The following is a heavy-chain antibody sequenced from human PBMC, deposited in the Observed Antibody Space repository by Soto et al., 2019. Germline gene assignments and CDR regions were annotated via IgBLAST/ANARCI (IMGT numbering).Heavy chain of an antibody. D-gene: IGHD6-6*01. CDR2: IYSGGST. CDR3: ATPTVHY. Sequence: EVQLVECGGGLGQPGGSLRLSCAASGFTVSSNYMSWVRQAPGKGLEWASVIYSGGSTYYADSVKGRFTISRDNSKNTLYLQMNSLRAEETAVYYCATPTVHYWGQGTLVTVSS. CDR1: GFTVSSNY. J-gene: IGHJ4*02. V-gene: IGHV3-66*01.